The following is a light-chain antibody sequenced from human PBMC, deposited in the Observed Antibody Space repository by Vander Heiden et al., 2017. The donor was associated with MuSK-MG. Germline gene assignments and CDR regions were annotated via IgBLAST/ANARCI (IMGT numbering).Light chain of an antibody. Sequence: EIVLTQSPDFQSVPPKEKVTITCRASQSVGSSLHWYQQKPDQSPELLIKYASQSFSGVPSRFSGSGYGTDFTLTINSLEAEDAATYYCQQSSSLPWTFGQGTKVEIK. V-gene: IGKV6-21*01. CDR3: QQSSSLPWT. CDR2: YAS. J-gene: IGKJ1*01. CDR1: QSVGSS.